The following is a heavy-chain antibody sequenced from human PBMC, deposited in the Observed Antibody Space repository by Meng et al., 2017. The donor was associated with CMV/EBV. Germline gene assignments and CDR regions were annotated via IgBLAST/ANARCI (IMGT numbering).Heavy chain of an antibody. Sequence: GSLRLSCAVYGGSFSGYYWSWIRQPQGKGLEWIGEINHSGSTNYNPSLKSRVTISVDTSKNQFSLKLSSVTAADTAVYYCARGVHYYGSGSPLLWYYYYGMDVWGQGTTVTVSS. CDR3: ARGVHYYGSGSPLLWYYYYGMDV. CDR2: INHSGST. D-gene: IGHD3-10*01. J-gene: IGHJ6*02. CDR1: GGSFSGYY. V-gene: IGHV4-34*01.